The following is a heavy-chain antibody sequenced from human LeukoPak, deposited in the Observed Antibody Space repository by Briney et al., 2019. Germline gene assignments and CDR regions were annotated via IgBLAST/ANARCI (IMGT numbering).Heavy chain of an antibody. J-gene: IGHJ4*02. CDR2: IIPIFGTA. CDR1: GGTFSSYA. V-gene: IGHV1-69*13. CDR3: ARDLTHKTPVFDFWRIYFDY. Sequence: ASVKVSCKASGGTFSSYAISWVRQAPGQGLEWMGGIIPIFGTANYAQKFQGRVTITADESTSTAYMELSSLRSEGTAVYYCARDLTHKTPVFDFWRIYFDYWGQGTLVTVPS. D-gene: IGHD3-3*01.